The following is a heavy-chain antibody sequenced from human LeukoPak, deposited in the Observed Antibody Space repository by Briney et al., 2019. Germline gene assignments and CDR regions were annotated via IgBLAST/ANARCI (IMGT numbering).Heavy chain of an antibody. D-gene: IGHD6-13*01. CDR2: ISGSGGST. J-gene: IGHJ4*02. CDR1: GFTFSSYA. Sequence: PGGSLRLSCAAPGFTFSSYAMSWVREAPGKGLERVSAISGSGGSTYYADSVKGRFTISRDNSKNTLYLQMNSLRAEDTAVYYCAKDRIAAAGTHFDYWGQGTLVTVSS. V-gene: IGHV3-23*01. CDR3: AKDRIAAAGTHFDY.